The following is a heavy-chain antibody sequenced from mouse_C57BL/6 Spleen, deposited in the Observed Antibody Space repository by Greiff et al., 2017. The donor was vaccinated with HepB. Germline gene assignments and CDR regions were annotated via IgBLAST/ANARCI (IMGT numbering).Heavy chain of an antibody. J-gene: IGHJ3*01. D-gene: IGHD1-1*01. Sequence: VQLQQPGAELVRPGSSVKLSCKASGYTFTSYWMHWVKQRPIQGLEWIGNIDPSDSETHYNQKFKDKATLTVDKSSSTAYMQLSSLTSEDSAVYYWARLEGLRLAYWGQGTLVTVSA. V-gene: IGHV1-52*01. CDR2: IDPSDSET. CDR1: GYTFTSYW. CDR3: ARLEGLRLAY.